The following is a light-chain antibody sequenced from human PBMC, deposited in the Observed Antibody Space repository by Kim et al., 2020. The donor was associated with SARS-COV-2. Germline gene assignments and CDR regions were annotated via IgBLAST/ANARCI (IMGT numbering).Light chain of an antibody. CDR3: KTRDTSDDHLGV. J-gene: IGLJ3*02. CDR1: SLRNSY. CDR2: GKN. V-gene: IGLV3-19*01. Sequence: LGQPVRSTTQGDSLRNSYAGWYQQKTRQAPVLVIYGKNNRPPGIPHRFSGSNSGNTASLTITGAQAEDEADYYCKTRDTSDDHLGVFGGGTKLTVL.